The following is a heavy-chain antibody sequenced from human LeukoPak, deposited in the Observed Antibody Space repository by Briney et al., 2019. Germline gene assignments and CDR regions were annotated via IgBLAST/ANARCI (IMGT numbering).Heavy chain of an antibody. D-gene: IGHD2-2*01. V-gene: IGHV3-7*01. Sequence: GGSLRLSCVASGFTFSSYWMSWVRQAPGKGLEWVANMKQDGTEKYYVDSVKGRFTISRDNAKNSLYLQMNSLRAEDTAVYYCARDECSSTSCTQTNYYYYYMDVWGKGTTVTVSS. J-gene: IGHJ6*03. CDR3: ARDECSSTSCTQTNYYYYYMDV. CDR2: MKQDGTEK. CDR1: GFTFSSYW.